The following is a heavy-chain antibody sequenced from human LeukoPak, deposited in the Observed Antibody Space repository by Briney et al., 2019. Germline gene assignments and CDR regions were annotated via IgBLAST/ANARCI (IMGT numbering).Heavy chain of an antibody. J-gene: IGHJ4*02. V-gene: IGHV3-23*01. Sequence: GGSLRLSCAASGFTFNNYAMNWVRQTPGKGVQWVSAVSGDGERTFYADSVKGRFTIFRDNSMNTLSLQMNSLRVEDTAVYYCAKEQDNLLLLSHFDSWGQGILVTVPA. D-gene: IGHD1-14*01. CDR3: AKEQDNLLLLSHFDS. CDR1: GFTFNNYA. CDR2: VSGDGERT.